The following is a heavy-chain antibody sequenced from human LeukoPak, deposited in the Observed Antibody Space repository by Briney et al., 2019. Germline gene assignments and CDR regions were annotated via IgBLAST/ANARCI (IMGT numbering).Heavy chain of an antibody. J-gene: IGHJ4*02. Sequence: GESLKISCKGSGYGFTSYWIGWVRQMPGKGLEWMGIIYPGDSDTRYSPSFQGQVTFSADNSIGTAYLQWSSLKASDTAMYYCATSRIMATISPFDYWGQGTLVTVSS. CDR3: ATSRIMATISPFDY. D-gene: IGHD5-24*01. CDR2: IYPGDSDT. V-gene: IGHV5-51*01. CDR1: GYGFTSYW.